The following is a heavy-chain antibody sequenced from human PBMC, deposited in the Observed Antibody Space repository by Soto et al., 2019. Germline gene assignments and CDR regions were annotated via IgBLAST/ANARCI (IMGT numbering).Heavy chain of an antibody. Sequence: GGSLRLSCAASGFTFSNYGMHWVRQAPGKGLEWVAVIWYDGSNKYYADSVKGRFTISRDNSKNTLYLQMNSLRAEDTAVYYCARDTKYYDFWSGYYPYYYYYGMDVWGQGTTVTVSS. D-gene: IGHD3-3*01. CDR1: GFTFSNYG. CDR3: ARDTKYYDFWSGYYPYYYYYGMDV. J-gene: IGHJ6*02. CDR2: IWYDGSNK. V-gene: IGHV3-33*01.